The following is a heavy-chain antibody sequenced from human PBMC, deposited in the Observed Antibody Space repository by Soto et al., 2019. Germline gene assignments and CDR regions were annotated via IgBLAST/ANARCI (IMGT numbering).Heavy chain of an antibody. CDR1: GGTFSSYA. V-gene: IGHV1-69*01. J-gene: IGHJ6*02. D-gene: IGHD2-2*01. Sequence: QVQLVQSGAEVKKPGSSVKVSCKASGGTFSSYAISWVRQAPGQGLEWMGGIIPISETTNYAQTFQGRGTITADESKSTAYMELSSLRSEDTAVYYCARSQGSSTSLEIYYYYYYGMDVWGHGTTVTVSS. CDR3: ARSQGSSTSLEIYYYYYYGMDV. CDR2: IIPISETT.